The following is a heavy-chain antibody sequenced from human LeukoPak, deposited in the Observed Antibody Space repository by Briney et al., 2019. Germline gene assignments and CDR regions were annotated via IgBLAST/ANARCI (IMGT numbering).Heavy chain of an antibody. Sequence: PGGSLRLSCAASGFTFSDFEMNWVRQAPGKGLERVSYISLSGDTIYYADSVKGRFTISRDNAKNSLYLQMNSLRAEDTAVYYCARNQRGLKRDYWGQGTLVTVSS. CDR2: ISLSGDTI. J-gene: IGHJ4*02. CDR1: GFTFSDFE. V-gene: IGHV3-48*03. CDR3: ARNQRGLKRDY.